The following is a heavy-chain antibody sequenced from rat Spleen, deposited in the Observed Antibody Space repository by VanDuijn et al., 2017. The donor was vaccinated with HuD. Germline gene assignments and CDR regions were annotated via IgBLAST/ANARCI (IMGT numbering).Heavy chain of an antibody. V-gene: IGHV5-22*01. CDR1: GFTFSDYY. Sequence: EVQLAGSGGGLVQPGRSLKLSCAASGFTFSDYYMAWVRQAPTKGLEWVASISYEGSSTYYGDSVKGRFTISRDNAKSTLYLQMNSLRSEDTATYYCTRHDYSGVITNWFAYWGQGTLVTVSS. CDR2: ISYEGSST. D-gene: IGHD4-4*01. CDR3: TRHDYSGVITNWFAY. J-gene: IGHJ3*01.